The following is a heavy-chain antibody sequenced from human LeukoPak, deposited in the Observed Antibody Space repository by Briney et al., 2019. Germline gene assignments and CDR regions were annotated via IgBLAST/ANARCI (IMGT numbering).Heavy chain of an antibody. Sequence: PGGSLRLSCAASGFTFSSYAMSWVRQAPGKGLEWVAVISYDGSNKYYADSVKGRFTISRDNSKNTLYPQMNSLRAEDTAVYYCASGMTTVTANFDYWGQGTLVTVSS. J-gene: IGHJ4*02. CDR3: ASGMTTVTANFDY. V-gene: IGHV3-30-3*01. CDR1: GFTFSSYA. CDR2: ISYDGSNK. D-gene: IGHD4-11*01.